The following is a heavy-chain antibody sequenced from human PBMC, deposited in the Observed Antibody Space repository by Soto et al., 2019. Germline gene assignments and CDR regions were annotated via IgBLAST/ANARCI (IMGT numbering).Heavy chain of an antibody. J-gene: IGHJ6*03. V-gene: IGHV1-18*04. CDR1: AYTFTDYY. CDR3: ARCRPAHYYHYMEV. Sequence: ASGKFSCKASAYTFTDYYMHVVRQAPGQGLEWRGWITAYNGNTNYAQKLEGRVTMNTDTSTSTAYMELRRLRSDDTAVYYCARCRPAHYYHYMEVWGKGTTVTVSS. CDR2: ITAYNGNT. D-gene: IGHD2-2*01.